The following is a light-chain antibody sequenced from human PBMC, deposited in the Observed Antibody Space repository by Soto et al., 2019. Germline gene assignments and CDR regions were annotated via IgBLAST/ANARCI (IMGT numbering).Light chain of an antibody. J-gene: IGLJ1*01. V-gene: IGLV2-14*01. Sequence: QSALTQPASVSGSPGQSITISCTGTSSDVGGYNYVSWYQQHPGKAPKLMIYDVSNRPSGVSNRFSGSKSGSTASLTISGLQDEDEADYYCSSYTSLSTLVFGTGTKVPVL. CDR1: SSDVGGYNY. CDR3: SSYTSLSTLV. CDR2: DVS.